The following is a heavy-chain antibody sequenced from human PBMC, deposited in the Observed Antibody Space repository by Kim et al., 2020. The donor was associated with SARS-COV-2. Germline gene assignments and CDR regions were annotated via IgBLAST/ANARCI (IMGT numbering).Heavy chain of an antibody. J-gene: IGHJ4*02. CDR1: GFTFSSYA. V-gene: IGHV3-23*03. CDR3: AKDIGYCSGGSCYPYYFDC. D-gene: IGHD2-15*01. CDR2: IYSGGSST. Sequence: GGSLRLSCAASGFTFSSYAMSWVRQAPGKGLEWVSVIYSGGSSTYYADSVKGRFTISRDNSKNTLYLQMNSLRAEDTAVYYCAKDIGYCSGGSCYPYYFDCCGQGTLVTVSS.